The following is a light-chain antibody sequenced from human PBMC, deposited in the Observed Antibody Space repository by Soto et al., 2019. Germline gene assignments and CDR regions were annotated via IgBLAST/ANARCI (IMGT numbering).Light chain of an antibody. CDR1: QSVSSSY. Sequence: SVLTQSPGTLSLSPGERATLSCRASQSVSSSYLAWYQQKPGQAPRLLIDGASNRATGIPARFSGSGSGTDFTLTISSLEPEDFAVYFCQQRSSWPLTFGGGTKVDIK. CDR2: GAS. CDR3: QQRSSWPLT. V-gene: IGKV3D-20*02. J-gene: IGKJ4*02.